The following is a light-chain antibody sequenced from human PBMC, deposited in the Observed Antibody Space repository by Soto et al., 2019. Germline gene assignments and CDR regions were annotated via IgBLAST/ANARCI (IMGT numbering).Light chain of an antibody. V-gene: IGKV3-11*01. J-gene: IGKJ5*01. CDR3: QQRSEWPIT. Sequence: VFTQSPCTLSLSPGERATLSCRASQSVDSTYLTWYQQKPGQAPRLFIYDASNRATGVPARFSGSRSGTDFTLTISSLEPEDFAVYFCQQRSEWPITFGQGTRLEIK. CDR1: QSVDSTY. CDR2: DAS.